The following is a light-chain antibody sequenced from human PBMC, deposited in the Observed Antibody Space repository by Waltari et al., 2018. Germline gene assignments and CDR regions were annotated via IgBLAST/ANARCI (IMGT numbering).Light chain of an antibody. J-gene: IGKJ1*01. CDR3: QKYGSLPAT. CDR1: QSISKY. V-gene: IGKV3-20*01. Sequence: EIMLTQSPGTLSLSPGESATLYCRASQSISKYLAWYQQKPGQAPRLLIYDASIRATGIPDRFSGSGYGTDFSLTISRLEPEDYAVYYCQKYGSLPATFGRGTKVEIK. CDR2: DAS.